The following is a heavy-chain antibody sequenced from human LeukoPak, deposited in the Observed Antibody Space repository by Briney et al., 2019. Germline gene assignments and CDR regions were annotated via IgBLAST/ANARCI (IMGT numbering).Heavy chain of an antibody. CDR2: IYYSGST. Sequence: SETLSLTCAVYGGSFSGYYWSWIRQPPGKGLEWIGYIYYSGSTYYNPSLKSRLIISVDTSKNQFSLKLSSVTAADTAVYYCARATVSFTVTPGHWGQGTQVTVSP. V-gene: IGHV4-30-4*08. CDR1: GGSFSGYY. CDR3: ARATVSFTVTPGH. J-gene: IGHJ4*02. D-gene: IGHD4-17*01.